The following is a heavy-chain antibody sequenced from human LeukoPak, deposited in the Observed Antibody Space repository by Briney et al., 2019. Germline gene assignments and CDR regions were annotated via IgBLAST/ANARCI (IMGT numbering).Heavy chain of an antibody. CDR2: IIPILGIA. J-gene: IGHJ5*02. CDR1: GGTFSSYA. D-gene: IGHD2-2*01. CDR3: ARVVVVVPAAINWFDP. Sequence: SVKVSCKASGGTFSSYAIIWVRQAPGQGLEWMGRIIPILGIANYAQKFQGRVTITADKSTSTAYMELSSLRSEDTAVYYCARVVVVVPAAINWFDPWGQGTLVTVSS. V-gene: IGHV1-69*04.